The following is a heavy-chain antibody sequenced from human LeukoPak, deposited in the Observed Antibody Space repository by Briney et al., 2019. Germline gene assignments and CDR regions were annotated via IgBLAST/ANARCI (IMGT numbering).Heavy chain of an antibody. CDR1: GFTFSSYA. CDR3: AKDKSYGPGNYKFDY. CDR2: ITGSGGST. D-gene: IGHD3-10*01. Sequence: GGSLRLSCAASGFTFSSYAMSWVRQAPGKGLEWVSGITGSGGSTYYSDSVDGRFIISRDNSKNTLYLQMSSLRADDTALYYCAKDKSYGPGNYKFDYWGQGTLVTVSS. V-gene: IGHV3-23*01. J-gene: IGHJ4*02.